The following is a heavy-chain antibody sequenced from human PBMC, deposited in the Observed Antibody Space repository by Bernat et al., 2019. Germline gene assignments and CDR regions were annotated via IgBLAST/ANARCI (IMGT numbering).Heavy chain of an antibody. CDR2: IWYDGSNK. CDR3: ARVGIGYSSGYLVSDDAFDI. Sequence: QVQLVESGGGVVQPGRSLRLSCAASGFTFSSYGMHWVRQAPGKGLERVAAIWYDGSNKYYADSVKGRFTFSRDNSKNTLYLQMNSLRAEDTAVYYCARVGIGYSSGYLVSDDAFDIWGQGTMVTVSS. CDR1: GFTFSSYG. J-gene: IGHJ3*02. D-gene: IGHD3-22*01. V-gene: IGHV3-33*01.